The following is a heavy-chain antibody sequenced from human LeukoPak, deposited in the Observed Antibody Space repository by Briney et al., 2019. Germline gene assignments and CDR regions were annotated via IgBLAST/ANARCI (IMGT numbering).Heavy chain of an antibody. Sequence: KSSETLSLTCAVYGGSFSGYYWSWIRQPPGKGLEWIGEINHSGSPNYNPSLKSRVTISVDTSKNEFSLNLTSVTAADAAVSYCARTSHYXXXXXYYXXXXXWGXGTLXXVSS. CDR2: INHSGSP. D-gene: IGHD3-22*01. CDR3: ARTSHYXXXXXYYXXXXX. V-gene: IGHV4-34*01. CDR1: GGSFSGYY. J-gene: IGHJ4*01.